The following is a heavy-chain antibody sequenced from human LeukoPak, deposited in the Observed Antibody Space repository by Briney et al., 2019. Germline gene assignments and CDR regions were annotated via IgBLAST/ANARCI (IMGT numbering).Heavy chain of an antibody. CDR3: AKGYCSSTSCNFDY. D-gene: IGHD2-2*01. V-gene: IGHV3-48*04. J-gene: IGHJ4*02. CDR1: GFTFSSYS. Sequence: PGGSLRLSCAASGFTFSSYSMNWVRQAPGKGLEWVSYISSSSSTIYYADSVKGRFTISRDSAKNSLYLQMNSLRAEDTAVYYCAKGYCSSTSCNFDYWGQGTLVTVSS. CDR2: ISSSSSTI.